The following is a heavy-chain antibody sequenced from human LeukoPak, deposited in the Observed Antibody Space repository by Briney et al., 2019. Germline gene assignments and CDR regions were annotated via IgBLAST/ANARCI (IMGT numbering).Heavy chain of an antibody. CDR3: AKDGAWLRFDD. J-gene: IGHJ4*02. Sequence: GGSLRLSCAASGFTFSSYWMHWVRQAPGEGLVWVSRINSDGSSTSYADSVKGRFTISRDNAKNTLYLQMNSLRAEDTALYYCAKDGAWLRFDDWGQGILVTVSS. V-gene: IGHV3-74*01. D-gene: IGHD5-12*01. CDR1: GFTFSSYW. CDR2: INSDGSST.